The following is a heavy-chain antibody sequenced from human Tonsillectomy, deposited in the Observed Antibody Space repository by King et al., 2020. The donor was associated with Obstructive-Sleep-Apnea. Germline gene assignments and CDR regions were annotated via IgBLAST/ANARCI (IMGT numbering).Heavy chain of an antibody. J-gene: IGHJ4*02. CDR2: IDPSDSYT. V-gene: IGHV5-10-1*03. CDR1: GYSFTSYW. D-gene: IGHD6-13*01. Sequence: VQLVESGAEVKKPGESLRISCKGSGYSFTSYWINWVRQMPGKGLEWMGRIDPSDSYTNYSPSFQGHVTISAYKSISSAHLQWSSLKASDTAMYYCARQGYSSSWVTDYWGQGTLVTVSS. CDR3: ARQGYSSSWVTDY.